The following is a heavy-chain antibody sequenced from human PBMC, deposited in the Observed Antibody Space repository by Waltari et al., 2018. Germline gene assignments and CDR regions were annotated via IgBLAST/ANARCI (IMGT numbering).Heavy chain of an antibody. Sequence: QVQLQQWGAGLLKPSETLSLTCTVYGGSFNGYFWSWIRQPPGKGLEWVWELNHSGNTNYNPALKSRVTISTDTSKNHFSLKLSSVTAADTAVYYCARGVRSSSWFLGYWGQGTLVTVSS. J-gene: IGHJ4*02. V-gene: IGHV4-34*01. CDR2: LNHSGNT. D-gene: IGHD6-13*01. CDR1: GGSFNGYF. CDR3: ARGVRSSSWFLGY.